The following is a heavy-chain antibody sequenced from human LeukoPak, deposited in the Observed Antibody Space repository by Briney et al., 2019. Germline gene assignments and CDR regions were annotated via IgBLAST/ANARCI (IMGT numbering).Heavy chain of an antibody. CDR2: IVPILGIT. V-gene: IGHV1-69*04. D-gene: IGHD3-10*01. J-gene: IGHJ6*02. CDR1: GATFSNYA. CDR3: ARSPHGSGYYYGMDV. Sequence: GSSVTVSFKASGATFSNYAISWVRQAPGQGLEWMGRIVPILGITNYAQKFQGRVTITADKSTSTAYMELSSLRSEDTAVYYCARSPHGSGYYYGMDVWGQGTTVTVSS.